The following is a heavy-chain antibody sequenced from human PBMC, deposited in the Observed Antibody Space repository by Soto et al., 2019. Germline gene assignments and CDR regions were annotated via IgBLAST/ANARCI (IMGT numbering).Heavy chain of an antibody. CDR3: ARVGGEQLVWDAYYGMDV. D-gene: IGHD6-13*01. CDR1: GGSISSSNW. J-gene: IGHJ6*02. CDR2: IYHSGST. Sequence: QVQLQESGPGLVKPSGTLSLTCAVSGGSISSSNWWSWVRQPPGKGLEWIGEIYHSGSTNYNPSLRGGVTISVDKSKNQFSLTLSSVTAADTAVYYCARVGGEQLVWDAYYGMDVWGQGTTVTVSS. V-gene: IGHV4-4*02.